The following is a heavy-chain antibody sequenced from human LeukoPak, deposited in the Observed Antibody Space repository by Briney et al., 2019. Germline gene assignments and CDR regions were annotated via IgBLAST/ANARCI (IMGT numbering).Heavy chain of an antibody. V-gene: IGHV3-23*01. J-gene: IGHJ4*02. CDR1: GFTFSSYG. CDR2: ISGSGYSA. Sequence: PGGSLRLSCAVSGFTFSSYGMSWVRQAPGKGLEWVAAISGSGYSAYYADSVKGRFTISRDNSKNTLFLEMNSLRPEDTAVYYCAKDALRAVPYYFDYWGQGTLVTVSS. D-gene: IGHD3-10*01. CDR3: AKDALRAVPYYFDY.